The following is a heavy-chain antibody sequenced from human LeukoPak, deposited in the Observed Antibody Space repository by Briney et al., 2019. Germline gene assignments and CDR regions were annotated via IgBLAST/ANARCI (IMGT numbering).Heavy chain of an antibody. CDR3: ARVPGYCSGGSCYTRTNFDY. CDR2: ISAYNGNT. J-gene: IGHJ4*02. D-gene: IGHD2-15*01. CDR1: GYTFTSYD. V-gene: IGHV1-18*01. Sequence: ASVKVSCKASGYTFTSYDITWVRQAPGQRLEWMGWISAYNGNTNYAQKLQGRVTMTTDTSTSTAYMELRSLRSDDTAVYYCARVPGYCSGGSCYTRTNFDYWGQGTLVTVSS.